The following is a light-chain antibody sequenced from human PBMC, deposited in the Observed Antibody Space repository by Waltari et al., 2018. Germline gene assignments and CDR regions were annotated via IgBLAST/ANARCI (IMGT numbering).Light chain of an antibody. CDR2: YDT. J-gene: IGLJ3*02. CDR3: QVWDRDSEEGV. Sequence: SYVLTQPPSVSVAPGKTARITCGGNNIERKTVHWYQRRPGQAPVLVISYDTDRPSGIPERFSGANSENTATLTISRGEVGDAADYFCQVWDRDSEEGVFGGGTKLTVL. CDR1: NIERKT. V-gene: IGLV3-21*04.